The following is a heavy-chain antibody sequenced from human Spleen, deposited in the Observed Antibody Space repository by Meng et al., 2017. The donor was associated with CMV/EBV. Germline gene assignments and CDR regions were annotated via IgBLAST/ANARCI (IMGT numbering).Heavy chain of an antibody. CDR3: ARTYTSGWPNLPSDY. Sequence: SGYTFTDYYIHWVRQAPGQGLEWMGWIDPNSGGTNYAQRFQGRVTMTRDTSISAAYMELSRLTSDDTAVYYCARTYTSGWPNLPSDYWGQGTLVTVSS. D-gene: IGHD6-19*01. CDR2: IDPNSGGT. V-gene: IGHV1-2*02. J-gene: IGHJ4*02. CDR1: GYTFTDYY.